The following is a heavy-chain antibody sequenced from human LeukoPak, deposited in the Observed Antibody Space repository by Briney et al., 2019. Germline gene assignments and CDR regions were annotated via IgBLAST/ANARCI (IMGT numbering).Heavy chain of an antibody. J-gene: IGHJ6*03. D-gene: IGHD6-19*01. CDR3: ARAAIAVAGSSWYYYYYYMDV. V-gene: IGHV1-69*05. Sequence: SVKVSCKASGGTFSSYAISWVRQAPGQGLEWMGGIIPIFGTANYAQKFQGRVTITTDESTSAAYMELSSLRSEDTAVYYCARAAIAVAGSSWYYYYYYMDVWGKGTTVTVSS. CDR1: GGTFSSYA. CDR2: IIPIFGTA.